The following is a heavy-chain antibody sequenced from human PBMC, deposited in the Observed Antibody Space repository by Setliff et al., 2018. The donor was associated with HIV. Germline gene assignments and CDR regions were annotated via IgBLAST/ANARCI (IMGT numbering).Heavy chain of an antibody. Sequence: PGGSLSLSCAASGFTFSSYAMSWVRQAPGKGLEWVSAISGSGGSTYYADSVKGRFTISRDNSKNTLYLQMNSLRAEDTAVYYCAKFPVEMATITLLFFDYWGQGTLVTVSS. CDR2: ISGSGGST. CDR1: GFTFSSYA. V-gene: IGHV3-23*01. D-gene: IGHD5-12*01. CDR3: AKFPVEMATITLLFFDY. J-gene: IGHJ4*02.